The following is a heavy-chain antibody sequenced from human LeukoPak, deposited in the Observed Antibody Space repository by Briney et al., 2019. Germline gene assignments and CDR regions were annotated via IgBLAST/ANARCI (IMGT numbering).Heavy chain of an antibody. V-gene: IGHV4-4*07. CDR3: ARDPEGLDAFEI. J-gene: IGHJ3*02. D-gene: IGHD1-14*01. CDR1: GGSISSYY. Sequence: SETLSLTCTVSGGSISSYYWSWIRQPAGKGLEWIGRIYSGNTNYNPSLKSRVTMSVDTSKNRFSLKLSSVTAADTAVYYCARDPEGLDAFEIWGQGTMVTVSS. CDR2: IYSGNT.